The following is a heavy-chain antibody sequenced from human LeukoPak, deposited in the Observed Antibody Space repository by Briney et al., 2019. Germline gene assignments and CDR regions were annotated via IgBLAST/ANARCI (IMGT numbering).Heavy chain of an antibody. CDR2: MHSSGTT. CDR1: GASISDYY. V-gene: IGHV4-59*01. CDR3: ARAREFSSSSGRAYYFDY. Sequence: SETLSLTCTVSGASISDYYWHWMRQPPGKRLEWVGFMHSSGTTYSNPSLKSRVTISLDTSKNNFSLKLSSVTAADTAVYYCARAREFSSSSGRAYYFDYWGQGTLVTVSS. J-gene: IGHJ4*02. D-gene: IGHD6-6*01.